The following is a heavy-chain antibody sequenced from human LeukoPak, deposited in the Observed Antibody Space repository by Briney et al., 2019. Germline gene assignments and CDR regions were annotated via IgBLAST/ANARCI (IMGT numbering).Heavy chain of an antibody. V-gene: IGHV3-11*04. J-gene: IGHJ4*02. Sequence: GGSLRLSCATSGFTFSDYYMSWIRQAPGKGLEWVSYISSSGSTTHYADSVKGRFTTSRDNAKNSLYLQMNSLRAEDTAVYYCAKRSGSYGPLFDYWGQGTLVTVSS. CDR1: GFTFSDYY. D-gene: IGHD5-18*01. CDR3: AKRSGSYGPLFDY. CDR2: ISSSGSTT.